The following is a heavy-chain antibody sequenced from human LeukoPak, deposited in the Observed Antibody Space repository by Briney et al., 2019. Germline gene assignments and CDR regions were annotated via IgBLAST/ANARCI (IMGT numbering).Heavy chain of an antibody. CDR2: ISYDGSNK. CDR3: AKASITMIVVVIIDY. Sequence: GXHWVRQAPGXXLEWVAVISYDGSNKYYADSVKGRFTISRDNSKNTLYLQMNSLRAEDTAVYYCAKASITMIVVVIIDYWGQGTLVTVSS. V-gene: IGHV3-30*18. CDR1: G. J-gene: IGHJ4*02. D-gene: IGHD3-22*01.